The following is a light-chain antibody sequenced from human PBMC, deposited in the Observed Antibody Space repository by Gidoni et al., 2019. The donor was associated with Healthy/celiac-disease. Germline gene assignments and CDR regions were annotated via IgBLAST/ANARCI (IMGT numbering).Light chain of an antibody. V-gene: IGLV2-14*01. J-gene: IGLJ1*01. CDR1: SSDVGGYNY. CDR2: EVS. Sequence: QSALTQPASVSGSPGQSITISCPGTSSDVGGYNYVSWYQQHPGKAPKLMIYEVSNRPSGVPDRFSGSKSGNTASLTISGLQAEDEADYYCSSYTSSSTDVFGTGTKVTVL. CDR3: SSYTSSSTDV.